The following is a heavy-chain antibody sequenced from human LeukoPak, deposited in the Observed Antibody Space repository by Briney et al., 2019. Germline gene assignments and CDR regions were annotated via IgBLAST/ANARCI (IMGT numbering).Heavy chain of an antibody. D-gene: IGHD3-10*01. V-gene: IGHV3-23*01. J-gene: IGHJ4*02. CDR1: GFTFNNYA. CDR3: AKDYRTNFASGRGSFDY. Sequence: PGGSLRLSCAASGFTFNNYAMSWVRQAPGKGLEWVSGISRSGEVTYYVDSVRGRFTISRDNSKNTLHLQMNSLRAEDTAIYYCAKDYRTNFASGRGSFDYCGQGTLVTVSS. CDR2: ISRSGEVT.